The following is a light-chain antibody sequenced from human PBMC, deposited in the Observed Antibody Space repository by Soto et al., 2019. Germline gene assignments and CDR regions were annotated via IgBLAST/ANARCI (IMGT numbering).Light chain of an antibody. CDR1: QGIRND. V-gene: IGKV1-6*01. Sequence: AIQMTQSPSSLSASVGDRVTITCRASQGIRNDLDWFQQKPGNAPKLLIYDASNLQSGVPARFSGSGSGTDCTLTISSLQPEDFATYYCLQKYFYPFTFGPGTKVDIK. CDR2: DAS. J-gene: IGKJ3*01. CDR3: LQKYFYPFT.